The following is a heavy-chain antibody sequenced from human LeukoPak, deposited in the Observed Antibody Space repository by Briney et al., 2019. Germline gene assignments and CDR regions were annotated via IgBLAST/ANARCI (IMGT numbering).Heavy chain of an antibody. V-gene: IGHV3-30*04. CDR1: GFTFTNYI. J-gene: IGHJ4*02. CDR3: ARTYYDILTGYNPYFDY. CDR2: ITESGNNQ. Sequence: GGSLRLSCAASGFTFTNYIMHWVRQAPGKGLDWVAVITESGNNQYYADSVKGRFTISRDNSKNTLFLQMNSLRAEDTAVYYCARTYYDILTGYNPYFDYWGQGTLVTVSS. D-gene: IGHD3-9*01.